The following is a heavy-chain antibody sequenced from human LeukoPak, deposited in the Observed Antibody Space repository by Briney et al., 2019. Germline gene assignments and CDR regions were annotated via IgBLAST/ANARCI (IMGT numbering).Heavy chain of an antibody. Sequence: GGSLRLSCAASGITFSSYTMSWVRQAPGKGLEWFSTITTSDGNTYYADSVKGRFTVSRDNSKNTLFLQMNSLRAEDTAVYYCAKDGGLWVSAHWGDSWGRGTLVTVSS. CDR3: AKDGGLWVSAHWGDS. D-gene: IGHD7-27*01. V-gene: IGHV3-23*01. CDR2: ITTSDGNT. CDR1: GITFSSYT. J-gene: IGHJ4*02.